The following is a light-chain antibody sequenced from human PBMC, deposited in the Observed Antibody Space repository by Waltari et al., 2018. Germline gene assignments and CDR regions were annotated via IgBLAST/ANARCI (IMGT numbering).Light chain of an antibody. CDR1: HLAVGGYTH. V-gene: IGLV2-11*01. J-gene: IGLJ3*02. CDR3: CSYAGRSTWV. Sequence: QSALTQPRSVSGSPGPSVTIPCTGTHLAVGGYTHVSWYQQHPGKAPKPMIYNVNERLSGVPDRFSGSKSGNTASLTISGLQAEDEADYFCCSYAGRSTWVFGGGTKVTVL. CDR2: NVN.